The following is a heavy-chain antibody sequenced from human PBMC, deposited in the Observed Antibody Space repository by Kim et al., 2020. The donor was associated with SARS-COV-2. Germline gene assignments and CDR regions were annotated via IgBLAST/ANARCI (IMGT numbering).Heavy chain of an antibody. CDR3: ASYKGTGYYNGMGV. J-gene: IGHJ6*02. V-gene: IGHV3-53*01. CDR1: GFTVSNNY. D-gene: IGHD2-8*02. Sequence: GGSLRLSCAASGFTVSNNYMTWVRQAPGKGLQWVSVIYSGGTTYHADSVKGRFTISRDISKNTLYLQMNSLRAEDTAVYYCASYKGTGYYNGMGVWGQGTTVTVSS. CDR2: IYSGGTT.